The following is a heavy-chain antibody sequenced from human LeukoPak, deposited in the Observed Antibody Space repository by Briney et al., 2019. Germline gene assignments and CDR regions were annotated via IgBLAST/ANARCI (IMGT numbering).Heavy chain of an antibody. CDR1: GGAFRTFA. Sequence: SVKVSCKASGGAFRTFAISWVRQAPGQGLEWMGGIIPIFGIPDSAQKFQGRLTITADESTTTAYMELSSLRSDDTAIYYCGLSGNYYYYYMDVWGKGATVTISS. CDR2: IIPIFGIP. D-gene: IGHD6-25*01. J-gene: IGHJ6*03. V-gene: IGHV1-69*13. CDR3: GLSGNYYYYYMDV.